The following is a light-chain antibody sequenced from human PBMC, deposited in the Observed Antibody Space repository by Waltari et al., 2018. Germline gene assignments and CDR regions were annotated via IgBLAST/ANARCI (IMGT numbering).Light chain of an antibody. V-gene: IGLV1-40*01. CDR3: QSYDSSLTASV. CDR1: SPNTGAASD. CDR2: GNN. Sequence: QSGLTQPPSVSGAPGQRVTIPCTGTSPNTGAASDVHWSQVLPGTAPKLLIFGNNNRPSGVPDRFSGSKSGTSASLAITGLQAEDEADYYCQSYDSSLTASVFGGGTKLTVL. J-gene: IGLJ2*01.